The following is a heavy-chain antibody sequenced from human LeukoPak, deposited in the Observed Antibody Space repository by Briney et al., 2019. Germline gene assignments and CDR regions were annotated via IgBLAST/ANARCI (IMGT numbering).Heavy chain of an antibody. V-gene: IGHV4-59*08. CDR1: GVSISSYY. J-gene: IGHJ4*02. CDR3: ARRGGGGTTWTSETYFDY. Sequence: SETLSLTCTVSGVSISSYYWSWIRQPPGKGLEGIGYIYYSGSTNYNPSLKSRVTISVATSKRQFSLKMSSVTAADTAVYYCARRGGGGTTWTSETYFDYWGQGTLVTVSS. D-gene: IGHD1-1*01. CDR2: IYYSGST.